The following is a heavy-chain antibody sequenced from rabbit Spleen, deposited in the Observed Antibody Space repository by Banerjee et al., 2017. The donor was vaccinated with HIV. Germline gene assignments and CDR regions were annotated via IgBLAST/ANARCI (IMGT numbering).Heavy chain of an antibody. J-gene: IGHJ6*01. CDR1: GFSFGDRDV. D-gene: IGHD1-1*01. Sequence: QEQLVESGGGLVQPTGSLTLTCKASGFSFGDRDVMCWVRQAPGKGLEWTACINAATGKPVYANWAKGRFTISRTSSTTVTLRMTSLTAADRDAYFCARDLVGVIGWNFYLWGQGTLVTVS. CDR2: INAATGKP. CDR3: ARDLVGVIGWNFYL. V-gene: IGHV1S45*01.